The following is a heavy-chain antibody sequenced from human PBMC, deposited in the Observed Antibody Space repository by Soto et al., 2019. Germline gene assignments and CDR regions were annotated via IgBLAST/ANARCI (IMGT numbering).Heavy chain of an antibody. CDR2: ISSSSSYI. CDR1: GFTFSSYS. CDR3: ARGGYSSGPFDY. Sequence: GESLKISCAASGFTFSSYSMNWVRQAPGKGLEWVSSISSSSSYIYYADSVKGRFTISRDNAKNSLYLQMNSLRAEDTAVYYCARGGYSSGPFDYWGQGTQVTVSS. D-gene: IGHD6-19*01. V-gene: IGHV3-21*01. J-gene: IGHJ4*02.